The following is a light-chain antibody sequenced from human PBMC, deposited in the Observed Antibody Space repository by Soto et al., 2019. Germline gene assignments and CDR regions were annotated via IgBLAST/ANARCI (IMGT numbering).Light chain of an antibody. V-gene: IGKV3-15*01. J-gene: IGKJ2*01. CDR1: HSVNTS. Sequence: EIVMTQSPATLSVSPGGRATLSCRASHSVNTSLAWYQQRPGQPLRLLIYGASTRATGIPARFSGSGSVAEVTLTISSLHSEDFAVYYCQQYNNWPPLTFGQGTKLVIK. CDR2: GAS. CDR3: QQYNNWPPLT.